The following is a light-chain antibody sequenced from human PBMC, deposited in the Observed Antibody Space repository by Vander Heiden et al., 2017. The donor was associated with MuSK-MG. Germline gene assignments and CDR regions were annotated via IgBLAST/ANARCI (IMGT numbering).Light chain of an antibody. CDR2: GAS. V-gene: IGKV1-13*02. CDR1: RDLSSA. CDR3: QHVHSSPIT. Sequence: AIQLTQSPSSLSASVGDRVTITCRASRDLSSALAWYQHKPGKAPKLLIYGASSLQSGVPSRFSGSESGTDFTLTISSLQPEDFATYYCQHVHSSPITFGGGTKVDI. J-gene: IGKJ4*01.